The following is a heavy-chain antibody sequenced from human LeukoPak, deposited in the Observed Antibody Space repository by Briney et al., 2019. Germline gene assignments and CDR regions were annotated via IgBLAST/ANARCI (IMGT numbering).Heavy chain of an antibody. J-gene: IGHJ4*02. CDR1: GFTFSSHW. V-gene: IGHV3-74*01. CDR3: ARDLNYGSGSLDY. D-gene: IGHD3-10*01. CDR2: VTSDGSSA. Sequence: GESLRLSCAASGFTFSSHWMHWVRQAPGKGLVWVSRVTSDGSSASYADSVKGRFTISRDNAKNSLYLQLNSLRAEDTAVYYCARDLNYGSGSLDYWGQGTLVTVSS.